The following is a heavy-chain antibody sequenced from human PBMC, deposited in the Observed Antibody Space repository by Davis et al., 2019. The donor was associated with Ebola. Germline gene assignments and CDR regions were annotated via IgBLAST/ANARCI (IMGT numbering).Heavy chain of an antibody. CDR3: ARDHFRDRSNYQYGMDV. V-gene: IGHV3-53*05. Sequence: PGGSLRLSCAASGFTVTSYYMTWVRQAPGKGLEWVSIIYDNGSTYYADSVRGRVTISRDNSKNTLYLQMNSLRAEDTAVYYCARDHFRDRSNYQYGMDVWGQGTTVTVSS. CDR2: IYDNGST. CDR1: GFTVTSYY. J-gene: IGHJ6*02. D-gene: IGHD3-10*01.